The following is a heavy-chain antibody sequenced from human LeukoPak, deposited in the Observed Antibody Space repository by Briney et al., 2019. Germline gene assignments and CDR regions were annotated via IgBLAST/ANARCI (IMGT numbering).Heavy chain of an antibody. V-gene: IGHV4-4*02. D-gene: IGHD3-10*01. Sequence: SETLSLTCAVSGGSISSSNWWSWVRQPPGKGLEWIGEIYHSGSTNYNPSLKSRVTISVDTSKNQFSLKLTSVTAADTAVYFCARGGYYGSGNDFRFDPWGQGTLVTVSS. CDR3: ARGGYYGSGNDFRFDP. CDR2: IYHSGST. CDR1: GGSISSSNW. J-gene: IGHJ5*02.